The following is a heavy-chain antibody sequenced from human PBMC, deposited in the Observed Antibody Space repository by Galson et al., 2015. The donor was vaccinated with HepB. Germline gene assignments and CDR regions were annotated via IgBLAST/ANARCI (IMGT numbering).Heavy chain of an antibody. V-gene: IGHV3-53*01. CDR1: GFTVSSNY. CDR2: IYSGGST. D-gene: IGHD6-19*01. J-gene: IGHJ6*02. Sequence: SLRLSCAASGFTVSSNYMSWVRQAPGKGLEWVSVIYSGGSTYYADSVKGRFTISRDNSKNTLYLQMNSLRAEDTAVYYCARATSGWYWDYYYYGMDVWGQGTTVTVSS. CDR3: ARATSGWYWDYYYYGMDV.